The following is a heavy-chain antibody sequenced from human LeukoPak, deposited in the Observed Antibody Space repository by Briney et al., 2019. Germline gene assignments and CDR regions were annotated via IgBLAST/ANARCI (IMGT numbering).Heavy chain of an antibody. CDR2: IGGSGGGT. D-gene: IGHD3-9*01. CDR1: GFTLSTSG. Sequence: GGSLRLSCAISGFTLSTSGMSWVRQAPGGGLGWVSAIGGSGGGTYYADSVKGRFTISRDNDKNSLYLQMNSLRAEDTAVYYCATQNYDILTGYSFDYWGQGTLVTVSS. V-gene: IGHV3-23*01. J-gene: IGHJ4*02. CDR3: ATQNYDILTGYSFDY.